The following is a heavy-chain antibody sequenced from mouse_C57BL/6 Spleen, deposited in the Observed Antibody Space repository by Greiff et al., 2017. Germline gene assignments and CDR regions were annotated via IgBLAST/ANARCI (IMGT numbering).Heavy chain of an antibody. Sequence: QVQLKQPGAELVRPGSSVKLSCKASGYTFTSYWMHWVKQRPIQGLEWIGNIDPSDSETHYNQKFKDKATLTVDKSSSTAYMQLSSLTSEDSAVYYCARDYYGSSSYWYFDVWGTGTTVTVSS. CDR1: GYTFTSYW. V-gene: IGHV1-52*01. CDR3: ARDYYGSSSYWYFDV. J-gene: IGHJ1*03. CDR2: IDPSDSET. D-gene: IGHD1-1*01.